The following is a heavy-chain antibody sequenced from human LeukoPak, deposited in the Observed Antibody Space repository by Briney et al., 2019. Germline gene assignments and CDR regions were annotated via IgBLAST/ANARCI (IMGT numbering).Heavy chain of an antibody. CDR3: AKDLGNSGSWDY. Sequence: PGESLRLSCAASGFTFSNYAMSWVRQAPGKGLEWVSLISGSGTSTYYADSVKGRFTVSRDRSKNTLHLQMNCLRAEDTAVYYCAKDLGNSGSWDYWGQGALVTVST. D-gene: IGHD1-26*01. J-gene: IGHJ4*02. CDR2: ISGSGTST. CDR1: GFTFSNYA. V-gene: IGHV3-23*01.